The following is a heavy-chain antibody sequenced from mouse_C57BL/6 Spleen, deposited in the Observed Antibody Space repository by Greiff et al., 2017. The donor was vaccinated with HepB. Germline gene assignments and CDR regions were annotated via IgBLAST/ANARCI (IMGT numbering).Heavy chain of an antibody. V-gene: IGHV3-6*01. D-gene: IGHD1-1*01. CDR1: GYSITSGYY. J-gene: IGHJ2*01. Sequence: DVKLVESGPGLVKPSQSLSLTCSVTGYSITSGYYWNWIRQFPGNKLEWMGYISYDGSNNYNPSLKNRISITRDTSKNQFFLKLNSVTTEDTATYYCARKPSYGSSYYYFDYWGQGTTLTVSS. CDR2: ISYDGSN. CDR3: ARKPSYGSSYYYFDY.